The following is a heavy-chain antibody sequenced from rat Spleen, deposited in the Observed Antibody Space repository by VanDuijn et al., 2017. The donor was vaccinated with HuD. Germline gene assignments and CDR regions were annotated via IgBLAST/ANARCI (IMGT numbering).Heavy chain of an antibody. D-gene: IGHD1-2*01. J-gene: IGHJ3*01. Sequence: EVRLVESGGGLMQPGRSLKLSCVASGFTFNNPWMTWIRQAQGKGLEWVASISPSGGSTYYRDSVKGRFTISRDNARSTLYLQMDSLRSEDTATYFCARQQQLFPKGFAYWGQGTLVTVSS. CDR1: GFTFNNPW. CDR2: ISPSGGST. CDR3: ARQQQLFPKGFAY. V-gene: IGHV5-31*01.